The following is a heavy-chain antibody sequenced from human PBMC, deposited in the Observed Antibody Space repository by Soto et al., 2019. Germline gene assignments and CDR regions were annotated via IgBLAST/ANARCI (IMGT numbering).Heavy chain of an antibody. Sequence: GESLKISCKGSGYSFTNQWIAWVRQMPGKGLECMGIIYPGDSDTRYSPSFQGQVTISADKSISTAYPQWSSLKASDTAMYYCARLRLMRYFLDSWGQGTPVTVSS. CDR1: GYSFTNQW. J-gene: IGHJ4*02. CDR3: ARLRLMRYFLDS. CDR2: IYPGDSDT. V-gene: IGHV5-51*01. D-gene: IGHD3-9*01.